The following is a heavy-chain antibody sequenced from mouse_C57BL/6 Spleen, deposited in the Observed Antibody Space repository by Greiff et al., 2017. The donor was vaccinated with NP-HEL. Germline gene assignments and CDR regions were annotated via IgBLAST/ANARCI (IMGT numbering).Heavy chain of an antibody. V-gene: IGHV5-17*01. Sequence: DVKLVASGGGLVKPGGSLKLSCAASGFTFSDYGMHWVRQAPEKGLEWVAYISSGSSTIYYADTVKGRFTISRDNAKNTLFLQMTSLRSEDTAMYYCAREGGDYPRAMDYWGQGTSVTVSS. J-gene: IGHJ4*01. CDR2: ISSGSSTI. CDR3: AREGGDYPRAMDY. CDR1: GFTFSDYG. D-gene: IGHD2-13*01.